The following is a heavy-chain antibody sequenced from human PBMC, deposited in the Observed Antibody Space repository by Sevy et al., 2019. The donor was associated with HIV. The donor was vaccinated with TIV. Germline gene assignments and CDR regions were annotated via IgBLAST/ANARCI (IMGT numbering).Heavy chain of an antibody. J-gene: IGHJ4*02. CDR3: AREGCTKPHDY. Sequence: GGSLRLSCVASGFNFNIYSMSWVRQAPGKRLVWVSPLSFRCGRINHADSVQGRFTMSRDDSKKTVYLEMNSLRPEDTAVYYCAREGCTKPHDYWGQGTLVTVSS. CDR1: GFNFNIYS. D-gene: IGHD2-8*01. V-gene: IGHV3-23*01. CDR2: LSFRCGRI.